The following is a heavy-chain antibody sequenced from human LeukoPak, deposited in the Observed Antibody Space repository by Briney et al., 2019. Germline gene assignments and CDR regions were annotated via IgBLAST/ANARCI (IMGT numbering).Heavy chain of an antibody. CDR2: IYWNDDK. V-gene: IGHV2-5*01. CDR1: GFSLSASGVG. D-gene: IGHD4-11*01. CDR3: AHMDYSNYRFDY. Sequence: SGPTLVKPTQTPTLTCTFSGFSLSASGVGVALIRQPPGKALEWLALIYWNDDKRYGPSLKSRLTITKDTSKNQVVLTMTNMDPVDTATYYCAHMDYSNYRFDYWGQGTLVTVSS. J-gene: IGHJ4*02.